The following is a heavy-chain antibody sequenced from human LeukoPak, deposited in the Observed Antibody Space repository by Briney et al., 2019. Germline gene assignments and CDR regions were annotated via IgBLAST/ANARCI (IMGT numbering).Heavy chain of an antibody. CDR1: GYTFTSYD. V-gene: IGHV1-8*01. D-gene: IGHD3-22*01. CDR2: MNPNSGNT. CDR3: AFSGHYYDSSGYYPFDY. Sequence: GASVKVSCKASGYTFTSYDINWVRQATGQGLEWMGWMNPNSGNTGYAQKFQGRVTMTRNTSISTAYMELSSLRSEDTAVYYCAFSGHYYDSSGYYPFDYWGQGTLVTVSS. J-gene: IGHJ4*02.